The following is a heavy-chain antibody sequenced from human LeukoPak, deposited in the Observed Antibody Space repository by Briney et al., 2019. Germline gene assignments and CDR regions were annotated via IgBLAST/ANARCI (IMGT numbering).Heavy chain of an antibody. CDR3: AELGITMIGGV. Sequence: GGSLRLSCAASGFTFSTYNMNWVRQAPGKGLEWVSSITSSSSYIYYADSVKGRFTISRDNAKNSLYLQMNSLRAEDTAVYYCAELGITMIGGVWGKGTTVTISS. V-gene: IGHV3-21*01. CDR1: GFTFSTYN. D-gene: IGHD3-10*02. J-gene: IGHJ6*04. CDR2: ITSSSSYI.